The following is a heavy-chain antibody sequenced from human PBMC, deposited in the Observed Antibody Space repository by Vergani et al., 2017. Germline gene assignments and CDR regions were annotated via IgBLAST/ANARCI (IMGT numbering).Heavy chain of an antibody. Sequence: VQLLESGGNLVQPGGSLRLSCAASGFTFTNFAMTWVRQAPGEGLEWVAFIHYDGSHEYYIDSVKGRFTISRDNSKNTLILQMNSLRAEDTAVYYCARGEGGWKVAAEYFQHWGQGTLVTVSS. J-gene: IGHJ1*01. D-gene: IGHD6-19*01. V-gene: IGHV3-30*02. CDR1: GFTFTNFA. CDR2: IHYDGSHE. CDR3: ARGEGGWKVAAEYFQH.